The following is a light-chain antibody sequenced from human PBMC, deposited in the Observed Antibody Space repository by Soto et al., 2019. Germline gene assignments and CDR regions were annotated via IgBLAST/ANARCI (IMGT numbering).Light chain of an antibody. V-gene: IGKV1-33*01. Sequence: IPMTQSPPSLTPSVGDRVTITCQASQDISNYLNWYQQKPGKAPKLLIYDASNLETGVPSRFSGSGSGTDFTFTISSLQPEDIATYYCQQYDNHPRTFGGGTKVDIK. CDR1: QDISNY. J-gene: IGKJ4*01. CDR3: QQYDNHPRT. CDR2: DAS.